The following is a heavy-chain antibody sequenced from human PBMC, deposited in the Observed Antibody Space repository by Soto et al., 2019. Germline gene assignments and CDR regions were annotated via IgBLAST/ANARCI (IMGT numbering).Heavy chain of an antibody. CDR1: RGSFSGFY. CDR3: ARGRGYVYGSNFYGLDV. CDR2: INHSGTT. D-gene: IGHD6-25*01. Sequence: SETLSLTCGVYRGSFSGFYWSWVRQTPGGGLEWIGEINHSGTTNYNPSFQNRVTISVDKSTNNFSLKMTSVTAADATVYYCARGRGYVYGSNFYGLDVWGQGTTVTVSS. J-gene: IGHJ6*02. V-gene: IGHV4-34*01.